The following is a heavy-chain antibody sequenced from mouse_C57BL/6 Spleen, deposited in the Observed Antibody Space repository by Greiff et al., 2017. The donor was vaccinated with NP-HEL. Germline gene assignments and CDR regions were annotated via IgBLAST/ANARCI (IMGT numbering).Heavy chain of an antibody. Sequence: QVQLQQPGAELVKPGASVKLSCKASGYTFTSYWMHWVKQRPGQGLEWIGMIHPNSGSTNYNEKFKSKATLTVDKSSSTAYMQLSSLTSEDSAVYYCARSEIYYYGSSDDWGQGTTLTVSS. D-gene: IGHD1-1*01. CDR3: ARSEIYYYGSSDD. CDR2: IHPNSGST. J-gene: IGHJ2*01. V-gene: IGHV1-64*01. CDR1: GYTFTSYW.